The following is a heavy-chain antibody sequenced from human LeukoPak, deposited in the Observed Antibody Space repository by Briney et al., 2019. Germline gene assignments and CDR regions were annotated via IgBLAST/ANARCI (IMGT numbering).Heavy chain of an antibody. CDR1: GFTVSSNY. CDR2: IYSGGST. Sequence: GGSLRLSCAASGFTVSSNYMSWVRQAPGKGLEWVSVIYSGGSTYYADSVKGRFTISRDNSKNTLYLQMNSLRAEDTAVYYCARHGSIANRVNYFDPWGQGTLVTVSS. D-gene: IGHD6-6*01. J-gene: IGHJ5*02. V-gene: IGHV3-53*01. CDR3: ARHGSIANRVNYFDP.